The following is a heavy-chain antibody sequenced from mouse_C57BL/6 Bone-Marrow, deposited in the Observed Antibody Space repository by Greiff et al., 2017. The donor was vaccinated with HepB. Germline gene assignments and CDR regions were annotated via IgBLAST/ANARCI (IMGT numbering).Heavy chain of an antibody. CDR2: IWSGGST. D-gene: IGHD2-1*01. Sequence: QVHVKQSGPGLVQPSQSLSITCTVSGFSLTSYGVHWVRQSPGKGLEWLGVIWSGGSTDYNAAFISRLSISKDNSKSQVFFKMNSLQADDTAIYYCARKGNGNGYWYFDVWGTGTTVTVSS. J-gene: IGHJ1*03. V-gene: IGHV2-2*01. CDR1: GFSLTSYG. CDR3: ARKGNGNGYWYFDV.